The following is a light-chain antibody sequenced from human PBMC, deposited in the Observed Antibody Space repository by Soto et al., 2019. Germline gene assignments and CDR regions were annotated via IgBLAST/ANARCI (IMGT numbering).Light chain of an antibody. CDR1: SSDVGGYNY. CDR2: DVS. Sequence: HSVLTQPASVSGSPGQSITISCTGTSSDVGGYNYVSWYQQHPGKAPKLMIYDVSNRPSGVSNRFSGSKSGNTASLTISGLQAEDEADYYCSSYTRSSTKVFGTGTKLTVL. J-gene: IGLJ1*01. CDR3: SSYTRSSTKV. V-gene: IGLV2-14*01.